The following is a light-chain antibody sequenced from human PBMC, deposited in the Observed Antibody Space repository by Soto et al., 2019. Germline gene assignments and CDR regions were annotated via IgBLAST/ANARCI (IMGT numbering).Light chain of an antibody. CDR3: QQHGSSPWT. J-gene: IGKJ1*01. CDR1: QSVSSSY. Sequence: EIVLTQSPGTLSLSPGERATLSCRARQSVSSSYLAWYQQRPGQATRLLIYGASIRATGIPDRFSGSGSGTDFTLTISRLEPEDFAVYFCQQHGSSPWTFGQGTKVEIK. CDR2: GAS. V-gene: IGKV3-20*01.